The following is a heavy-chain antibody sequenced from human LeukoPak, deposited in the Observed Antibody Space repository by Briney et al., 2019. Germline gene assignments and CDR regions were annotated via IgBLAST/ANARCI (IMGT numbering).Heavy chain of an antibody. D-gene: IGHD6-19*01. CDR3: ARHVTGIAVAGSPPFDP. V-gene: IGHV4-4*07. CDR2: IYTSGST. J-gene: IGHJ5*02. CDR1: GGSISSYY. Sequence: SETLSLTCTVSGGSISSYYWSWIRQPAGKGLKWIGRIYTSGSTNYNPSLKSRVTISVDTSKNQFSLKLSSVTAADTAVYYCARHVTGIAVAGSPPFDPWGQGTLVTVSS.